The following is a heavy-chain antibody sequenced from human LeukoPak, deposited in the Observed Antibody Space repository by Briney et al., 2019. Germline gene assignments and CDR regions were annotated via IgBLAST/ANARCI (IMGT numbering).Heavy chain of an antibody. D-gene: IGHD2-2*01. CDR3: ARPSIVVPAAHYYYYGMDV. Sequence: SVKVSCKASGGTFSSYAISWVRQAPGQGLEWMGRIIPILGIANYAQKFQGRVTITADKSTSTAYMELSSLRSEDTAVYYCARPSIVVPAAHYYYYGMDVWGQGTTVTVSS. CDR1: GGTFSSYA. J-gene: IGHJ6*02. CDR2: IIPILGIA. V-gene: IGHV1-69*04.